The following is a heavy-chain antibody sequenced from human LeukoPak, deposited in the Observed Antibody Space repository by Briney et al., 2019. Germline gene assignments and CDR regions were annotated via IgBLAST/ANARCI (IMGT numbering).Heavy chain of an antibody. Sequence: PSETLSLTCTVSGGSISSSSYYWAWIRQPPGKGLEWIGTIYYSGNTYYNPSLKSRVTISVDTSKNQFSLKLSSVTAADTAVYYCARLKEGIDYWGQGTLVTVSS. J-gene: IGHJ4*02. CDR1: GGSISSSSYY. CDR3: ARLKEGIDY. CDR2: IYYSGNT. D-gene: IGHD3-10*01. V-gene: IGHV4-39*01.